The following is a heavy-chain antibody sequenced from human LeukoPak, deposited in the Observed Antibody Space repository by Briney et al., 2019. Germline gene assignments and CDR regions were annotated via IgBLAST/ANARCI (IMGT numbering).Heavy chain of an antibody. CDR2: ISSSSSTI. Sequence: GGSLRLSCAASGFTFSSYSMNWVRQAPGKGLEWVSYISSSSSTIYYADSVKGRFTISRDNSKNTLYLQMNSLRAEDTAVYYCATGYGSGTYYTLDYWGQGTTVTVSS. V-gene: IGHV3-48*01. CDR1: GFTFSSYS. D-gene: IGHD3-10*01. CDR3: ATGYGSGTYYTLDY. J-gene: IGHJ4*03.